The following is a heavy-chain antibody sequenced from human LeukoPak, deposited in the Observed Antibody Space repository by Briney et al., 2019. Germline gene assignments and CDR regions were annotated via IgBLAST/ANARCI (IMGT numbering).Heavy chain of an antibody. CDR2: ISSSGTSI. J-gene: IGHJ5*02. D-gene: IGHD6-13*01. CDR3: AGYNWFDP. V-gene: IGHV3-21*01. CDR1: GFTFSKYS. Sequence: PGGSLRLSCAASGFTFSKYSMNWVRQAPGKGPEWVSSISSSGTSIYYSDSVKGRFTISRDNPKNSLYLQMNSLRVEDTAVYYCAGYNWFDPWGQGTLVTVSS.